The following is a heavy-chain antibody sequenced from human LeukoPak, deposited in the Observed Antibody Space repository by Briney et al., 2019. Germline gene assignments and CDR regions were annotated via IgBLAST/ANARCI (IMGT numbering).Heavy chain of an antibody. V-gene: IGHV1-69*06. CDR2: IIPIFGTA. CDR1: GYTFTSYG. Sequence: ASVKVSCKASGYTFTSYGISWVRQAPGQGLEWMGGIIPIFGTANYAQKFQGRVTITADKSTGTAYMELSSLRSEDTAVYYCAREEDYDILTGYQNPFDYWGQGTLVTVSS. J-gene: IGHJ4*02. CDR3: AREEDYDILTGYQNPFDY. D-gene: IGHD3-9*01.